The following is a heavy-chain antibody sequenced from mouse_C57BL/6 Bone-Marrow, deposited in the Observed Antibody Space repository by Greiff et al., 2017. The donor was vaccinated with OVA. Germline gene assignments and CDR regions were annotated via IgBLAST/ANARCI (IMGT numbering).Heavy chain of an antibody. D-gene: IGHD1-1*01. CDR3: ARLRGDGSSSY. CDR1: GYTFTSYW. J-gene: IGHJ2*01. V-gene: IGHV1-69*01. CDR2: IDPSDSYT. Sequence: QVQLQQPGAELVMPGASVKLSCKASGYTFTSYWMHWVKQRPGQGLEWIGEIDPSDSYTNYNQKFKGKSTLTVDNSSSTAYMQLSSLTSEDSAVYYCARLRGDGSSSYCGQGTTLTVSS.